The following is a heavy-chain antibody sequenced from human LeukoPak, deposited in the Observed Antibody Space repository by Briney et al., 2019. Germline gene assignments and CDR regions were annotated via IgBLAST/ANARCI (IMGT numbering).Heavy chain of an antibody. CDR2: FDPEDGET. Sequence: ASVKVSCKVSGYTLTELSMHWARQAPGKGLEWMGGFDPEDGETIYAQKFQGRVTMTEDTSTDTAYMELSSLRSEDTAVYYCATSDDYYDSSGYHFQHWGQGTLVTVSS. CDR3: ATSDDYYDSSGYHFQH. D-gene: IGHD3-22*01. V-gene: IGHV1-24*01. J-gene: IGHJ1*01. CDR1: GYTLTELS.